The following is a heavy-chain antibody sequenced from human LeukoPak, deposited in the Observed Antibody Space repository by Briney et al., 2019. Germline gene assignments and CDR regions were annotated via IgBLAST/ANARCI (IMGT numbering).Heavy chain of an antibody. Sequence: ASVKVSCKASGYTFTGYYMHLVRQAPGQGLEWMGRINPNSGGTNYAQKFQGRVTMTRDTSISTAYMELSRLRSDDTAVYYCARFSRSHDAFDIWGQGTMVTVSS. J-gene: IGHJ3*02. D-gene: IGHD6-13*01. CDR1: GYTFTGYY. V-gene: IGHV1-2*06. CDR2: INPNSGGT. CDR3: ARFSRSHDAFDI.